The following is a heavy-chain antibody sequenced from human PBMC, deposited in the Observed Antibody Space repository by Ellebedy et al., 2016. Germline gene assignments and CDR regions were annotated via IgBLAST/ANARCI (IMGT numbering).Heavy chain of an antibody. CDR2: IKPDGSDK. V-gene: IGHV3-7*03. Sequence: GESLKISXVASGFTFSTSAISWIRQAPGKGLEWVANIKPDGSDKYYVDSLKGRFTISRDNAKNSLYLQMNSLRAEDTAVYYCAKNDGYDYWFFDVWGRGTLVTVSS. J-gene: IGHJ2*01. CDR1: GFTFSTSA. CDR3: AKNDGYDYWFFDV. D-gene: IGHD5-12*01.